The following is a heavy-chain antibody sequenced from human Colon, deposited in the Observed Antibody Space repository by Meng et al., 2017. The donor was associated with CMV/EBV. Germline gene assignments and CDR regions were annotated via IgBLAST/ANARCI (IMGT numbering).Heavy chain of an antibody. D-gene: IGHD3-10*01. J-gene: IGHJ4*02. Sequence: SGFTFDDYGMSWVRQAPGKGLGWVSGINWNGGSTGYADSVKGRFTISRDNAKNSLYLQMNSLRAEDTALYYCARVRLRRVRGGPYSYWGQGTLVTVSS. CDR1: GFTFDDYG. CDR3: ARVRLRRVRGGPYSY. V-gene: IGHV3-20*03. CDR2: INWNGGST.